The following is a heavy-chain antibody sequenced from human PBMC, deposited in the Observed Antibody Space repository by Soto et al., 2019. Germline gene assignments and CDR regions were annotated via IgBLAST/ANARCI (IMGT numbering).Heavy chain of an antibody. CDR2: IHSGGST. J-gene: IGHJ6*03. V-gene: IGHV3-66*01. Sequence: EVQLVESGGGLVQPGGSLRLSCAASGFSVSTKYMSWVRQAPGKGLEWLSLIHSGGSTYYAASAKDRFTISSDNSENTLFLQMNSRRGEDTAVYYCTRDDVGCSGGSCYGVPIDVWGKGTTVTVS. CDR3: TRDDVGCSGGSCYGVPIDV. CDR1: GFSVSTKY. D-gene: IGHD2-15*01.